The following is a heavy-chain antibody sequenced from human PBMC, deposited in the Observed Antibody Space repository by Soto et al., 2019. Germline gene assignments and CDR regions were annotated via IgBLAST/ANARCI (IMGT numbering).Heavy chain of an antibody. CDR3: AVTRKVATEYCSGGSCYGGLDY. CDR1: GGTFSSYT. D-gene: IGHD2-15*01. V-gene: IGHV1-69*02. CDR2: IIPILGIA. Sequence: SVKVSCKASGGTFSSYTISWVRQAPGQGLEWMGRIIPILGIANYAQKFQGRVTITADKSTSTAYMELSSLRSEDTAVYYFAVTRKVATEYCSGGSCYGGLDYWGQGTLVTVSS. J-gene: IGHJ4*02.